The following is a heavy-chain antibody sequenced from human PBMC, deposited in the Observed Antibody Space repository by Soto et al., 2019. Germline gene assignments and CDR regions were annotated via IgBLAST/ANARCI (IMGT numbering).Heavy chain of an antibody. CDR2: IIAGGDGT. V-gene: IGHV3-23*01. Sequence: EVQLLESGGDLVQPGGSLRLSCVASGFTFVNYAMIWVRQAPGKGLEWVSSIIAGGDGTYYADSVKGRFTISKDDSKNSLYLQMNSLRAEDTALYYRAMVYGSGSHCFPVDYYYYMDVWGKGKALTVSS. CDR1: GFTFVNYA. D-gene: IGHD2-15*01. CDR3: AMVYGSGSHCFPVDYYYYMDV. J-gene: IGHJ6*03.